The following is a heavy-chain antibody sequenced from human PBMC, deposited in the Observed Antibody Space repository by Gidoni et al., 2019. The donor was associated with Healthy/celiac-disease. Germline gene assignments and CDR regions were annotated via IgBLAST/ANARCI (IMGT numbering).Heavy chain of an antibody. J-gene: IGHJ4*02. CDR2: IWYDGSNK. V-gene: IGHV3-33*08. CDR1: GFPFSSYG. CDR3: ARDRGGSYFTPSGYFDY. D-gene: IGHD1-26*01. Sequence: QVQLVESGGGVVQPGRSLRLSCAASGFPFSSYGMQWVRQAPGKGLGWVAFIWYDGSNKYYADSVKGRFTISRDNSKNTLYLQMNSLRAEDTAVYYCARDRGGSYFTPSGYFDYWGQGTLVTVSS.